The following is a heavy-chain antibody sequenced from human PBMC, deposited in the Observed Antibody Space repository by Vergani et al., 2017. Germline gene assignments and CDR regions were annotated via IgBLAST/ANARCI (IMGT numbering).Heavy chain of an antibody. Sequence: QLQLQESGSGLVKPSQTLSLTCAVSGGSISSGGYSWSWIRQPPGKGLEWIGYIYHSGSTYYNPSLKSRVTISVDRSKNQFSLKLSSVTAADTAVYYCARHGSSGYYRYFDYWGQGTLVTVSS. D-gene: IGHD3-22*01. V-gene: IGHV4-30-2*01. CDR1: GGSISSGGYS. CDR3: ARHGSSGYYRYFDY. CDR2: IYHSGST. J-gene: IGHJ4*02.